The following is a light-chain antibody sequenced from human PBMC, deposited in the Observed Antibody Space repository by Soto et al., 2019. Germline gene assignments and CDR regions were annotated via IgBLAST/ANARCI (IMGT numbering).Light chain of an antibody. V-gene: IGKV3-15*01. CDR1: ESVGTN. J-gene: IGKJ4*01. CDR2: GAS. CDR3: QQYTNWPLT. Sequence: EVLMTQSPATLSVSPGEGTTLSCRASESVGTNLAWYQQKPGQAPRLLIYGASTRATGIPARFSGSGSGTDFALTISSLQSEDFAIYYCQQYTNWPLTFGGGTKVEIK.